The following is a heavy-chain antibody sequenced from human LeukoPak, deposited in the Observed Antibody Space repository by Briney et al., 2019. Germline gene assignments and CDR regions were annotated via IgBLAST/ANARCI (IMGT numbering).Heavy chain of an antibody. CDR2: ITASGGNT. Sequence: GGSLRLSCAASGFTFSSYAMGWVSQAPGKGLEWVSAITASGGNTYYADSVKGRFTISRDNSKNTLYLQVNSLRAEDTAVYYCAKGNGYSYGRYYFDYWGQGTLVTVSS. J-gene: IGHJ4*02. CDR1: GFTFSSYA. CDR3: AKGNGYSYGRYYFDY. D-gene: IGHD5-18*01. V-gene: IGHV3-23*01.